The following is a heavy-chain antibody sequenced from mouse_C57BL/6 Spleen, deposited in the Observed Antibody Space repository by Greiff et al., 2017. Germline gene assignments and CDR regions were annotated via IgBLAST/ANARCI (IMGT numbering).Heavy chain of an antibody. V-gene: IGHV3-1*01. J-gene: IGHJ1*03. CDR2: ISYSGST. CDR3: AREAYYYGSSERYFDV. Sequence: EVKVVESGPGMVKPSQSLSLTCTVTGYSITSGYDWHWIRHFPGNKLEWMGYISYSGSTNYNPSLKSRISITHDTSKNHFFLKLNSVTTEDTATYYCAREAYYYGSSERYFDVWGTGTTVTVSS. CDR1: GYSITSGYD. D-gene: IGHD1-1*01.